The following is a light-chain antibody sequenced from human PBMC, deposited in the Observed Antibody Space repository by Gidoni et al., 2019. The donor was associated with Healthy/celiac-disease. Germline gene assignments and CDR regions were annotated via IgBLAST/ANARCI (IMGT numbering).Light chain of an antibody. Sequence: DIGMTQSPLSLPVTPGEPASISCRSSQSLLHSNGYNYLDWYLQKPGQSPQLLIYLGSNRASGVPDRFSGRGSGTDFTLKISRVEAEDVGVYYCMQALQTPWTFGQGTKVEIK. CDR3: MQALQTPWT. V-gene: IGKV2-28*01. CDR2: LGS. J-gene: IGKJ1*01. CDR1: QSLLHSNGYNY.